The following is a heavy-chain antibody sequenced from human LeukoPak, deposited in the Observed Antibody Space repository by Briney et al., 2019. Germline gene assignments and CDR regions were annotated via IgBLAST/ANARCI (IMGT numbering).Heavy chain of an antibody. V-gene: IGHV3-7*01. CDR1: GFTFSSYW. CDR2: IKQDGSEK. CDR3: ARVGDSGWFPRTWYLDL. J-gene: IGHJ2*01. D-gene: IGHD6-19*01. Sequence: GGSLRLSCAASGFTFSSYWMSWVRQAPGKGLEWVANIKQDGSEKYYVDSVKGRFTISRDNAKNSLYLQMNSLRAEDTAVYYCARVGDSGWFPRTWYLDLWGRGTLVTVSS.